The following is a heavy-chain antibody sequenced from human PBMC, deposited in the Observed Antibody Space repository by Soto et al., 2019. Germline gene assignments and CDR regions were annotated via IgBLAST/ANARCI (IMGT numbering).Heavy chain of an antibody. J-gene: IGHJ4*02. CDR2: IYYSGST. V-gene: IGHV4-39*01. D-gene: IGHD3-10*01. CDR1: GDSISSSNYY. CDR3: ARSSGSYYLNSDY. Sequence: SETLSLTCTVSGDSISSSNYYWGWIRQPPGKGLEWIGSIYYSGSTYYNPSLKSRVTISVDTSNNQFSLKLSSVTAADTAVYYCARSSGSYYLNSDYRAQRTLVTVSS.